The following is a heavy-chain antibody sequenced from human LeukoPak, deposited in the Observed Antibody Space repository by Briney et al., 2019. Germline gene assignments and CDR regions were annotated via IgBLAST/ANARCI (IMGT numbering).Heavy chain of an antibody. D-gene: IGHD3-22*01. V-gene: IGHV4-39*01. J-gene: IGHJ4*02. CDR1: GGSISSSSYY. Sequence: SETLSLTCTVSGGSISSSSYYWGWIRQPPGKGLEWIGSIYYSGSTYYNPSLKSQVTISVDTSKNQFSLKLSSVTAADTAVYYCASREDSSGYYTYWGQGTLVTVSS. CDR2: IYYSGST. CDR3: ASREDSSGYYTY.